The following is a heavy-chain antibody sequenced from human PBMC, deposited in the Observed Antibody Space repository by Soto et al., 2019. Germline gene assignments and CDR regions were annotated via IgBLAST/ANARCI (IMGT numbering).Heavy chain of an antibody. J-gene: IGHJ6*02. CDR3: AKDSWAIFGVPAGEYYAMDV. Sequence: GGSLRLSCVASGFTFENYAMSWVRQAPGKGLEWVSAISGSGGTTYYSDSVKGRFTISRDDSKNTVYLQMNDLRVEDAAEYFCAKDSWAIFGVPAGEYYAMDVWGQGTTVTVSS. CDR2: ISGSGGTT. D-gene: IGHD3-3*01. V-gene: IGHV3-23*01. CDR1: GFTFENYA.